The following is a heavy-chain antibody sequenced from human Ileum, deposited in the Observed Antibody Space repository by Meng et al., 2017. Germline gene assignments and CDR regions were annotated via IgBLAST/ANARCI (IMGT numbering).Heavy chain of an antibody. V-gene: IGHV4-31*03. CDR2: IYYSGST. D-gene: IGHD2-15*01. Sequence: SETLSLTCTVSGGSISSGGYYWSWIRQHPGKGLEWIGYIYYSGSTYYNPSLKSRVTISVDTSKNQFSLKLSSVTAADTAVYYCARQYCSGGSCYFPNWFDPWGQGTLVTVSS. CDR3: ARQYCSGGSCYFPNWFDP. CDR1: GGSISSGGYY. J-gene: IGHJ5*02.